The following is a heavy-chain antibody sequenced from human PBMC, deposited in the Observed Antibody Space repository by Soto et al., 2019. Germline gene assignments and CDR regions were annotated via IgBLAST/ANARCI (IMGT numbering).Heavy chain of an antibody. V-gene: IGHV3-30-3*02. Sequence: GGSLRLSCAASGFTSSRHAMHWVRQAPGKGLEWVAVISHDGSRDSHADSVKGRFTISRDNSKNTLYLQMNSLRAEDTAVYNCAKDLSGSYTVDYWGQGALVTVSS. D-gene: IGHD1-26*01. J-gene: IGHJ4*02. CDR1: GFTSSRHA. CDR2: ISHDGSRD. CDR3: AKDLSGSYTVDY.